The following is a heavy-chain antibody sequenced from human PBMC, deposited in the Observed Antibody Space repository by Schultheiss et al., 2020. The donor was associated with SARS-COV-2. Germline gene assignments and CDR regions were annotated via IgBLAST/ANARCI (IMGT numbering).Heavy chain of an antibody. CDR1: GFTFSSYA. CDR3: AKGRVGYRGDYFDY. Sequence: GGSLRLSCAASGFTFSSYAMHWVRQAPGKGLEWVAVISYDGSNKYYADSVKGRFTISRDNSKNTLYLQMNSLRAEDTAVYYCAKGRVGYRGDYFDYWGQGTLVTVSS. D-gene: IGHD1-26*01. J-gene: IGHJ4*02. V-gene: IGHV3-30*04. CDR2: ISYDGSNK.